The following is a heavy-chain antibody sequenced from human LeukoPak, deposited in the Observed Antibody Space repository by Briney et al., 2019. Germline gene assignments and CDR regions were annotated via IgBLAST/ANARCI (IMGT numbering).Heavy chain of an antibody. CDR3: ARVRVGATSFDY. J-gene: IGHJ4*02. D-gene: IGHD1-26*01. V-gene: IGHV3-30*03. CDR1: GFTFSSYG. CDR2: ISYDGSNK. Sequence: GGSLRLSCTASGFTFSSYGMHWVRQAPGKGLEWVAAISYDGSNKYYADSVKGRFTISRDNAKSSLYLQMNSLRAEDTAVYYCARVRVGATSFDYWGQGTLVTVSS.